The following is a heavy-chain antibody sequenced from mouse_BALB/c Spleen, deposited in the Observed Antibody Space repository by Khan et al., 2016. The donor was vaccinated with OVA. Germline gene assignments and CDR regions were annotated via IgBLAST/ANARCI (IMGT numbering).Heavy chain of an antibody. D-gene: IGHD1-1*02. CDR1: GYTLTDSA. CDR3: ARGGRFDY. V-gene: IGHV1S137*01. Sequence: QVQLQQSGAELVRPGVSEKISRKGSGYTLTDSAMQWVKQGPAKGLEWIGVSSTYYGAADYNQKFQGKASMTVDKSSSTAYLELARLTSVDSAIFSCARGGRFDYWGHGTLLTASA. CDR2: SSTYYGAA. J-gene: IGHJ3*01.